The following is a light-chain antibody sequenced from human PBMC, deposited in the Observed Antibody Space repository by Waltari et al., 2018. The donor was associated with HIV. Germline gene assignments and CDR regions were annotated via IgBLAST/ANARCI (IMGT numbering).Light chain of an antibody. Sequence: EVVLTQSPGTLSLSPGERATLSCRASQTVSSNCLAWYQQKPGQAPRLLISGASSRATGIPDRCNGTGSGRDFTLTIRRLEPEDFAVYYCQQYGSSPLTFGGGTKVEIK. CDR1: QTVSSNC. CDR2: GAS. V-gene: IGKV3-20*01. J-gene: IGKJ4*01. CDR3: QQYGSSPLT.